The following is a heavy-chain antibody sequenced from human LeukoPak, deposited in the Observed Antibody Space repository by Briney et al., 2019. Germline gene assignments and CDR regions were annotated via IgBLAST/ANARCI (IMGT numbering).Heavy chain of an antibody. CDR3: ASGPRNYYYSGSYHY. Sequence: SETLSLTCGVSGGSFNSDDYYWNWIRQPPGRGLEWIGYIYYSGNTNYNPSLRSRVTISMDTSKNQFSLKVNSVTAADTAVYFCASGPRNYYYSGSYHYWGQGTLVTVSS. CDR1: GGSFNSDDYY. CDR2: IYYSGNT. D-gene: IGHD3-10*01. J-gene: IGHJ4*02. V-gene: IGHV4-61*08.